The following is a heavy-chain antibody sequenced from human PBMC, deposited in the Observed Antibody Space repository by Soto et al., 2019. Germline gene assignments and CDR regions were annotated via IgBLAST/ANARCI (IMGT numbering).Heavy chain of an antibody. V-gene: IGHV3-48*03. CDR1: GFAFSSYE. Sequence: GGSLRLSCAASGFAFSSYEMNWVRQAPGQGLEWVSYISTSGRTIYYADSVRGRFTLSRDNAKNSLYLQMNSLRAEDTAVYYCARNIMLRGLTLDGLDVWGQGTSVTVYS. D-gene: IGHD3-10*01. CDR3: ARNIMLRGLTLDGLDV. J-gene: IGHJ6*02. CDR2: ISTSGRTI.